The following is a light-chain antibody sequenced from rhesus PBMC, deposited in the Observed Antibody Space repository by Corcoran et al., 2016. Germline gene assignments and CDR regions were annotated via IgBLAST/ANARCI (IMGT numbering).Light chain of an antibody. V-gene: IGLV2S7*01. J-gene: IGLJ1*01. CDR2: GVS. Sequence: QAAPTQPPSVSGSPGQSVTISCTGTNSDVGGYNYVSWYQQHPGKAPKLMIYGVSKRPSGVSDRCSVSKSGNTASLTISGLQAEDDADYYCCSYTTSSTFIFGAGTRLTVL. CDR1: NSDVGGYNY. CDR3: CSYTTSSTFI.